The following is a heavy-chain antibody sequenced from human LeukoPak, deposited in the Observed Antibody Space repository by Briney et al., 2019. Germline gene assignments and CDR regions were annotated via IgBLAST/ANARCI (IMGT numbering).Heavy chain of an antibody. CDR1: GFTFSSYG. J-gene: IGHJ4*02. D-gene: IGHD1-26*01. CDR2: ISYDGSNK. Sequence: GGSLRLSCAASGFTFSSYGMHWVRQAPGKGLEWVAVISYDGSNKYYADSVKGRFTISRDNSKNTLYLQMNSLRAEDTAVYYCARDTPLARVGATFLAYWGQGTLVTVSS. V-gene: IGHV3-30*03. CDR3: ARDTPLARVGATFLAY.